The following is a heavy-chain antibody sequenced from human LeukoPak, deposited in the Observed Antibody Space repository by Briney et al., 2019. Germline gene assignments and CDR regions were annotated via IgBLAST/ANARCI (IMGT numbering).Heavy chain of an antibody. CDR1: GGSISSGGYY. J-gene: IGHJ3*02. V-gene: IGHV4-31*03. CDR3: ARAGITIFGVVKGAFDI. CDR2: IYYSGST. Sequence: PSEILSLTCTVSGGSISSGGYYWSWIRQHPGKGLEWIGYIYYSGSTYYNPSLKSRVTISVDTSKNQFSLKLSSVTAADTAVYYCARAGITIFGVVKGAFDIWGQGTMVTVSS. D-gene: IGHD3-3*01.